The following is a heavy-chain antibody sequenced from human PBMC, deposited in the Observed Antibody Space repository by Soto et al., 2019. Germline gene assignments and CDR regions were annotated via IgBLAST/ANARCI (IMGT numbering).Heavy chain of an antibody. CDR2: VSGYNDKT. J-gene: IGHJ4*02. V-gene: IGHV1-18*04. CDR1: GYTFTNHG. D-gene: IGHD2-21*01. CDR3: ARDFYPVAYFFDY. Sequence: ASVKVSCKASGYTFTNHGISWVRQAPGQGLEWVGWVSGYNDKTKSAQKFQGRVTMTTDTSTSAAYMELRSLRSDDTAVYYCARDFYPVAYFFDYWGQGTLVTVSS.